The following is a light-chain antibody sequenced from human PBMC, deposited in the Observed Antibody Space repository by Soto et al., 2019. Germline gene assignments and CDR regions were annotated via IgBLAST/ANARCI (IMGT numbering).Light chain of an antibody. CDR3: QQRTNWTLT. CDR1: QTISSS. CDR2: DAS. J-gene: IGKJ4*01. V-gene: IGKV3-11*01. Sequence: EIVLTKSPATPSLSPGERAILSCRASQTISSSLAWYQHKPGQAPRLLIYDASNRAAGLPARFSGFGSGTDFTLTISSLEPEYVANSYCQQRTNWTLTFGGGTNVESK.